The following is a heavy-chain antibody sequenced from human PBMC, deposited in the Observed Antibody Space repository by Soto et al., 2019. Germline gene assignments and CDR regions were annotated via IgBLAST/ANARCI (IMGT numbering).Heavy chain of an antibody. CDR1: GFTFTSYA. Sequence: GSLRLSCEASGFTFTSYAMHWVRQAPGKGLEWVAVISYDGINEYYADSVKGRFTISRDNSKNTLFLQMSSSVTAADTAVYYCARCDYVWGSYWSWGQGTLVTVSS. V-gene: IGHV3-30*07. CDR2: ISYDGINE. J-gene: IGHJ5*02. CDR3: ARCDYVWGSYWS. D-gene: IGHD3-16*01.